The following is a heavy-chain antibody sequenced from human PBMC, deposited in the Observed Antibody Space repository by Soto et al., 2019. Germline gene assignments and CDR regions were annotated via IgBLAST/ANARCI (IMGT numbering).Heavy chain of an antibody. J-gene: IGHJ4*02. CDR1: GGSIRSSDYY. D-gene: IGHD6-19*01. CDR3: ADRRGQWLPRD. CDR2: INSGGSA. V-gene: IGHV4-39*01. Sequence: QLQLQESGPGLVKPSETLSLICTVSGGSIRSSDYYWGWIRQPPGEGLEWIGNINSGGSAYYYPSLRSRVTISVDTSKNQFSLRQGCVTGADTAVYYCADRRGQWLPRDWGQGNLVTVSS.